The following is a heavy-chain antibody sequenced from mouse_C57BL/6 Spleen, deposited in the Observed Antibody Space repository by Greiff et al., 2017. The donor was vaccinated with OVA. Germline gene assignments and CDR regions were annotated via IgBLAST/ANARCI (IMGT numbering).Heavy chain of an antibody. CDR1: GFSLSTSGMG. V-gene: IGHV8-12*01. CDR3: ARKGTVGEDYAMDD. Sequence: QVTLKESGPGILQSSQTLSLTCSFSGFSLSTSGMGVSWIRQPSGKGLEWLAHIYWDDDKRYNPFLKSRLTISKDTSRNQVFLKITSVDTADTATYYCARKGTVGEDYAMDDWGQGTSVTVSS. D-gene: IGHD1-1*01. CDR2: IYWDDDK. J-gene: IGHJ4*01.